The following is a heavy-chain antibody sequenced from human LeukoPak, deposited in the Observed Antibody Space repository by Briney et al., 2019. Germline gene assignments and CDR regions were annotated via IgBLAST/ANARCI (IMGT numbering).Heavy chain of an antibody. CDR1: GFSLTTTGMC. J-gene: IGHJ4*02. CDR2: IDWDGDK. Sequence: GSGPALVKPTQTLTLTCTFSGFSLTTTGMCVSWIRQPPEKAMEWLARIDWDGDKYYSTSLKTRLTISKDTSKNQVVLTMTNMDPVDTATYYCARRRTGDYFDYWGQGTLVTVSS. V-gene: IGHV2-70*11. CDR3: ARRRTGDYFDY. D-gene: IGHD3/OR15-3a*01.